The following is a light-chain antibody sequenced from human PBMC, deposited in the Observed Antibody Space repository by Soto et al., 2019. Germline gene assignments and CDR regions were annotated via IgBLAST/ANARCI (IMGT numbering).Light chain of an antibody. Sequence: EFVCTPSPGTGSLSPGERATLSCRASQTVRNNYLAWYQQKPGQAPRLLIYDASSRATGIPDRFSGGGSGTDFTLKLRRMENEDLAVYYCKTFSSYKLPVGGGTKGDIK. CDR3: KTFSSYKLP. V-gene: IGKV3-20*01. CDR1: QTVRNNY. CDR2: DAS. J-gene: IGKJ4*01.